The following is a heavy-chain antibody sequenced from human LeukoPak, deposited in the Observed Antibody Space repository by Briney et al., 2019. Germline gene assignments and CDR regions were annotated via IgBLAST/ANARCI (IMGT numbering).Heavy chain of an antibody. CDR3: ARNGGNSDYDY. D-gene: IGHD4-23*01. Sequence: KPSETLSLTCAVSGGSISSSSSICWTWVRQPPGEGLEWIGEIYHNGATNYNPSLKSRVTLLLDKSKNQFSLRLNSVTAADTAVYYCARNGGNSDYDYWGQGTLVTVSA. CDR1: GGSISSSSSIC. V-gene: IGHV4-4*02. J-gene: IGHJ4*02. CDR2: IYHNGAT.